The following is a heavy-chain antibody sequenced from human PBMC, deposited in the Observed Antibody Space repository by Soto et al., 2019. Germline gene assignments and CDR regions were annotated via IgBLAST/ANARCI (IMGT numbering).Heavy chain of an antibody. CDR1: GGSFSGYY. CDR3: AREAPRRNYYYYMDV. J-gene: IGHJ6*03. CDR2: INHSGST. Sequence: SETLSLTCAVYGGSFSGYYWSWIRQPPGKGLEWIGEINHSGSTNYNPSLKSRVTISVDTSKNQFSLKLSSVTAADTAVYYCAREAPRRNYYYYMDVWGKGTTVT. V-gene: IGHV4-34*01.